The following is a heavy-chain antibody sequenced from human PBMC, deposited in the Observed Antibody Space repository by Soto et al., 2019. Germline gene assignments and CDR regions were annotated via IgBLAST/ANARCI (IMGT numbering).Heavy chain of an antibody. CDR3: AKVGPYDSGSYMFRYNWFGP. CDR1: GFTFNSYW. D-gene: IGHD3-10*01. Sequence: GGSLRLSCASSGFTFNSYWMHWVRQAPGKGLVWVSRIDPYGSATKYADYVEGRFTISRDNAKNTLYLQMDFLAAEDTAVYYCAKVGPYDSGSYMFRYNWFGPWGPGTLVTVSS. J-gene: IGHJ5*02. CDR2: IDPYGSAT. V-gene: IGHV3-74*03.